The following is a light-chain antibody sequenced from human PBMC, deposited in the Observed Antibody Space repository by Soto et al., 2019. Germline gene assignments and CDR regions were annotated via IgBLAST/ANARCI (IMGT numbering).Light chain of an antibody. CDR3: QQYGSSPRT. CDR1: QRVSSY. CDR2: GAA. J-gene: IGKJ1*01. Sequence: EIALTQSPGTLSFSPGDRATLSCRASQRVSSYLAWYQQKPGQAPRRLIDGAASRATGIPDRFSGSGSGTDFTLTISRLEPEEFAVYYCQQYGSSPRTFGQGTKVEIK. V-gene: IGKV3-20*01.